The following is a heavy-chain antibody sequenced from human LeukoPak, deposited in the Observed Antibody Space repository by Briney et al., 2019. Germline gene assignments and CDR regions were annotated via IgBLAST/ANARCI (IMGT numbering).Heavy chain of an antibody. Sequence: GGSLRLSCAASGFTFENYAIHWVRQVPGKGLEWVSGISWNSDTKGYADSVKGRFTISRDNAEDSVYLQMNSLRPEDTAFYYCAEAPHPGSYYYGLDVWGQGTTVTVSS. CDR2: ISWNSDTK. V-gene: IGHV3-9*01. CDR3: AEAPHPGSYYYGLDV. J-gene: IGHJ6*02. CDR1: GFTFENYA.